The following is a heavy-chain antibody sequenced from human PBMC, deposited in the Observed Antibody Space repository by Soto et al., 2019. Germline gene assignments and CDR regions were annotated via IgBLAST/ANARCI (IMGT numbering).Heavy chain of an antibody. D-gene: IGHD6-13*01. Sequence: EVQLLESGGGLVQPGGSLRLSCVASGFSFSNYAMTWDRQAPGKGLEWVSVISGSDGRTYYADSVKGRFTISRDNSKNTLYLQMNSLRAEDTAVYYCAKNRERDAWYEEYWGQGTLVTVSS. CDR2: ISGSDGRT. V-gene: IGHV3-23*01. CDR1: GFSFSNYA. CDR3: AKNRERDAWYEEY. J-gene: IGHJ4*02.